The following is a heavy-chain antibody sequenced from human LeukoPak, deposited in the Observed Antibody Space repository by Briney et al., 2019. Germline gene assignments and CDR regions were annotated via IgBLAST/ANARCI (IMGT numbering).Heavy chain of an antibody. J-gene: IGHJ4*02. CDR1: GVTFSTYW. CDR2: IHEEGNEK. Sequence: PGGALRLSCAASGVTFSTYWMSWGREAPGKGVEWVANIHEEGNEKYYVDSVKGGFTISREKAKNSLYLQINSLRAEDTAVYYCARGDKFSGDYWGQGTLVTVSS. D-gene: IGHD2-15*01. V-gene: IGHV3-7*04. CDR3: ARGDKFSGDY.